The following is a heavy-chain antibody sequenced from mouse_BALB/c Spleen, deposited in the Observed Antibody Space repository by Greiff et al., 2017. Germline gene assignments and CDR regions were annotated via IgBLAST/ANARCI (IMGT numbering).Heavy chain of an antibody. V-gene: IGHV3-6*02. J-gene: IGHJ3*01. Sequence: EVQLQQSGPGLVKPSQSLSLTCSVTGYSITSGYYWNWIRQFPGNKLEWMGYISYDGSNNYNPSLKNRISITRDTSKNQFFLKLNSVTTEDTATYYCARGPLRVTPWFAYWGQGTLVTVSA. CDR3: ARGPLRVTPWFAY. CDR1: GYSITSGYY. D-gene: IGHD2-2*01. CDR2: ISYDGSN.